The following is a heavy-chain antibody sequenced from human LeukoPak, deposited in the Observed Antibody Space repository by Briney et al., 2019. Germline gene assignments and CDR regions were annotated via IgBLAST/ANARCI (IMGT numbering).Heavy chain of an antibody. CDR1: GFTFSSYA. CDR2: ISGSGAYT. J-gene: IGHJ1*01. V-gene: IGHV3-23*01. CDR3: AKYFASGSYYKLPH. D-gene: IGHD3-10*01. Sequence: GGSLRLSCAASGFTFSSYAMSWVRQAPGKGLEWVSTISGSGAYTYYAYSVKGRFTISRDNSKNTLYLQMNSLRAEDTAVYYCAKYFASGSYYKLPHWGQGTLVTVSS.